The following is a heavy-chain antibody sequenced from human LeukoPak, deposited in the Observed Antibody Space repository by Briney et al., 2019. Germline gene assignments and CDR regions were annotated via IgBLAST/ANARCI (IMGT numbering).Heavy chain of an antibody. V-gene: IGHV5-51*01. J-gene: IGHJ6*02. CDR3: ARDFYGSGSAPDYYGMDV. D-gene: IGHD3-10*01. CDR1: GYTFTNYW. CDR2: VYPGDSDT. Sequence: GESLKISSKGFGYTFTNYWIGWVRQMPGKGLEWMGIVYPGDSDTRYSPSFQGQVTISADTSTSTAYLQWSSLEASDTAMYYCARDFYGSGSAPDYYGMDVWGQGTTVTVSS.